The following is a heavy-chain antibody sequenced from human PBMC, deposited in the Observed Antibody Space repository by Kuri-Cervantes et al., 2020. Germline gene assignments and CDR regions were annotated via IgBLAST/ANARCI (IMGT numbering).Heavy chain of an antibody. CDR2: INSDGSST. Sequence: GESLKISCAASGFTFSSYWMHWVRQAPGKGLVWVSRINSDGSSTSYADSVKGRFTISRDNAKNTLYLQMNSLRAEDTAVYYCASIAVAGYDAFDIWGQGTMVTVSS. D-gene: IGHD6-19*01. CDR3: ASIAVAGYDAFDI. J-gene: IGHJ3*02. V-gene: IGHV3-74*01. CDR1: GFTFSSYW.